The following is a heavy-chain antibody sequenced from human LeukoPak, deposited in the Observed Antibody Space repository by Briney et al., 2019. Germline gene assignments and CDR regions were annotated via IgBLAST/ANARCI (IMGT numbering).Heavy chain of an antibody. D-gene: IGHD2-2*01. J-gene: IGHJ4*02. Sequence: SETLSLTCTLSVDSLSRYYWSWMRQPAGEGRGWIGRIYTSASTNSNPSLKSRVTISVDTSKNQFSLKLSSVTAADTAVYYCARQLGYCSSTSCYADKVDYWGQGTLVTVSS. V-gene: IGHV4-4*07. CDR3: ARQLGYCSSTSCYADKVDY. CDR2: IYTSAST. CDR1: VDSLSRYY.